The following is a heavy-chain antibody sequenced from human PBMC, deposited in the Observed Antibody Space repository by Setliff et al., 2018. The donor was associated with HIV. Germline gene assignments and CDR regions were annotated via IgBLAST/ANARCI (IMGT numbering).Heavy chain of an antibody. CDR3: ATLKMATIYRDFDY. CDR2: INHSGST. V-gene: IGHV4-34*01. CDR1: GGSFSGYY. J-gene: IGHJ4*02. D-gene: IGHD5-12*01. Sequence: SETLSLTCAVYGGSFSGYYWSWIRQPPGKGLEWIGEINHSGSTNYNPTLKSRLTISVDTSKNQFSLKLSSVTAADTAVYYCATLKMATIYRDFDYWGQGTLVTVSS.